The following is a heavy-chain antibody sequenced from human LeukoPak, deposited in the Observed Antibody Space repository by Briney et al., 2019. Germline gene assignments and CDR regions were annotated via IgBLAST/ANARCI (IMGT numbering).Heavy chain of an antibody. CDR2: ISWNSGII. D-gene: IGHD3-10*01. Sequence: GGSLRLSCVASGFPFDDYGMFWVRQSPGKGLEWVSSISWNSGIIDYADSVKGRFTISRDNAKKSLYLQMNSLRAEDTAFYYCAKGHIGSGSYYYFDYWGQGTLVTVSS. J-gene: IGHJ4*02. CDR3: AKGHIGSGSYYYFDY. V-gene: IGHV3-9*01. CDR1: GFPFDDYG.